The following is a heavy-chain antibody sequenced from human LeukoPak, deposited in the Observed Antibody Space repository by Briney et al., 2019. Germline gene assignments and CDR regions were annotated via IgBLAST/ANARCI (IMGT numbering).Heavy chain of an antibody. Sequence: SETLSLTCTVSGGSIGSYYWSWIRQPPGKGLEWVGYINYSGTTNYNPSLKSRVSMSVDTSKNQFSLKLSSVTAADTAVYYCARDTTPYGMDVWGQGTTVTVSS. CDR3: ARDTTPYGMDV. D-gene: IGHD1-26*01. CDR1: GGSIGSYY. V-gene: IGHV4-59*01. CDR2: INYSGTT. J-gene: IGHJ6*02.